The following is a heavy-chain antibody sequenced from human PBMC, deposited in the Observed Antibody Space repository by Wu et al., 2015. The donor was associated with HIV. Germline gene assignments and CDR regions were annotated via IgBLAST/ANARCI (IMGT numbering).Heavy chain of an antibody. Sequence: QVQLVQSGAEVKKPGSSVKVSCKASGGTFSSYAISWVRQAPGQGLEWMGRIIPIFGTANYAQKFQGRVTITADESTSTAYMELSSLRSEDTAVYYCAIDDYGDYVWDDYYYYGMDVWGQGDPRVTVSS. J-gene: IGHJ6*02. CDR3: AIDDYGDYVWDDYYYYGMDV. CDR2: IIPIFGTA. CDR1: GGTFSSYA. V-gene: IGHV1-69*13. D-gene: IGHD4-17*01.